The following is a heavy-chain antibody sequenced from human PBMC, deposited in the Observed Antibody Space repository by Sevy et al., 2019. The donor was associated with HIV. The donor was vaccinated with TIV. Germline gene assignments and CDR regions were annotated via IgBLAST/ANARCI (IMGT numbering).Heavy chain of an antibody. CDR3: TRGYYYDSSGYSDY. V-gene: IGHV3-49*03. Sequence: GGSLRLSCTGSGFTFGDYAMSWFRQAPGMGLEWVGFIRSKDYGGATEYAASVKGRFAISRDDSTSIADLQMNSLKTEDTAVYYCTRGYYYDSSGYSDYWGQGTLVTVSS. CDR1: GFTFGDYA. D-gene: IGHD3-22*01. CDR2: IRSKDYGGAT. J-gene: IGHJ4*02.